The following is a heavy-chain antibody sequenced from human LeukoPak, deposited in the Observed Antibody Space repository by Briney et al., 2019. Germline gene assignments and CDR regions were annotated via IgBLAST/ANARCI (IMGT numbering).Heavy chain of an antibody. CDR1: GFTFSSYE. CDR2: ISSSGSTI. V-gene: IGHV3-48*03. Sequence: GGTLRFSCAASGFTFSSYEMNWLRQAPGKGLKGVSYISSSGSTIYYADSVKGRFTISRDNAKSSLYLQMNSLRAEDTAVYYCAREGSSEDYYYYGMDVWGQGTMVTVSS. J-gene: IGHJ6*02. CDR3: AREGSSEDYYYYGMDV. D-gene: IGHD2-2*01.